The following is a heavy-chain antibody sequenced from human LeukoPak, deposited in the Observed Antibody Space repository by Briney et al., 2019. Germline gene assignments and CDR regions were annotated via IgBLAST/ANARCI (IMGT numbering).Heavy chain of an antibody. Sequence: PGGSLRLSCAASGFTFSSYWMSWVRQAPGKGLEWVANIKQDGSEKYYVDSVKGRFTISRDNAKNSLYLQMNSLRAEDTAVYYCASQGYDILTGYVPYYWYFDLWGRGTLVTVSS. CDR2: IKQDGSEK. D-gene: IGHD3-9*01. J-gene: IGHJ2*01. V-gene: IGHV3-7*01. CDR1: GFTFSSYW. CDR3: ASQGYDILTGYVPYYWYFDL.